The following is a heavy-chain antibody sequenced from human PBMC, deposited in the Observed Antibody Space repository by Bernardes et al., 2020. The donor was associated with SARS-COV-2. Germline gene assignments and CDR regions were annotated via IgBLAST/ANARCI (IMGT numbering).Heavy chain of an antibody. V-gene: IGHV1-18*04. CDR2: ISAYNGDT. CDR1: GYSFTTYH. Sequence: ASVKVSCKASGYSFTTYHITWVRQAPGQGLEWMGWISAYNGDTSYAQKLQDRVTLTTDTSTNTAYMELRSLRYDDTAVYYCARATDLTAALDFWGQGTLVAHSS. J-gene: IGHJ3*01. CDR3: ARATDLTAALDF.